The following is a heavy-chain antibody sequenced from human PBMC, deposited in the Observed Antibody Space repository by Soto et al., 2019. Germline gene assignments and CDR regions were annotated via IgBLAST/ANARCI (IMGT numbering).Heavy chain of an antibody. CDR3: ARRSFTAVDY. J-gene: IGHJ4*02. D-gene: IGHD5-18*01. Sequence: QVQLVQSGTEVKKPVASVKISCKASGYTFTSHTIHWVRQAPGQRLEWMAWINVNNDNTKYSHKFQCRVTLTIDTSASTVYMNLSSLRSEDTAVYYCARRSFTAVDYWGQGTLVSVSS. CDR2: INVNNDNT. CDR1: GYTFTSHT. V-gene: IGHV1-3*01.